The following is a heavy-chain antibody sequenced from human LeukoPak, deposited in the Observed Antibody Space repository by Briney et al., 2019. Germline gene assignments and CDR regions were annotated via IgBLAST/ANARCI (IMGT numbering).Heavy chain of an antibody. Sequence: ASVKVSCKASGYTFTSYAMNWARQAPGQGLEWMGWINTNTGNPTYAQGFTGRFVFSLDTSVSTAYLQISSLKAEDTAVYYCAREGASYGDSVSFDPWGQGTLVTVSS. CDR2: INTNTGNP. J-gene: IGHJ5*02. D-gene: IGHD4-17*01. V-gene: IGHV7-4-1*02. CDR1: GYTFTSYA. CDR3: AREGASYGDSVSFDP.